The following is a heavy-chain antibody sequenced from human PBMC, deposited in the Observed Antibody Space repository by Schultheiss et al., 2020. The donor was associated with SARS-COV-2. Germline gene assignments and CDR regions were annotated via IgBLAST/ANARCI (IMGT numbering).Heavy chain of an antibody. D-gene: IGHD5-24*01. J-gene: IGHJ6*02. Sequence: GESLKISCKASTFRFSTAWMTWVRQAPGKGLEWVGRIKSKIDGGTPDYAAPVTGRFTISRDDSKTTLYLQMNSLKMEDTAVYYCSAGTRDTIGFYYFNTMSVWGQGTTVTVSS. V-gene: IGHV3-15*01. CDR3: SAGTRDTIGFYYFNTMSV. CDR2: IKSKIDGGTP. CDR1: TFRFSTAW.